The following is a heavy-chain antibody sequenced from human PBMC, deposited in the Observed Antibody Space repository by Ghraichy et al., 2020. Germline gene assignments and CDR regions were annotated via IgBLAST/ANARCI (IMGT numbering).Heavy chain of an antibody. CDR1: GGSFSGYY. Sequence: ESLNISCAVYGGSFSGYYWSWIRQPPGKGLEWIGEINHSGSTNYNPSLKSRVTISVDTSKNQFSLKLSSVTAADTAVYYCARGRVDFWSGYYYWFDPWGQGTLVTVSS. J-gene: IGHJ5*02. D-gene: IGHD3-3*01. V-gene: IGHV4-34*01. CDR2: INHSGST. CDR3: ARGRVDFWSGYYYWFDP.